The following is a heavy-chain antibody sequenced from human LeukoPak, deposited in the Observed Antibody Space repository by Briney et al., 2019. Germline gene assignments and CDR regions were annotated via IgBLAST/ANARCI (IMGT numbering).Heavy chain of an antibody. D-gene: IGHD2-21*01. V-gene: IGHV1-2*02. Sequence: ASVKVSCKASGYTFTGYYIHWLRQAPGQGLEWMGGVNPNSGGSNYAQKFQGRVTITRDKSISKAYMQLTSLPSDDRAREYCIRGVVVSATSPDSFDIWGQGTMVTVSS. CDR2: VNPNSGGS. CDR1: GYTFTGYY. J-gene: IGHJ3*02. CDR3: IRGVVVSATSPDSFDI.